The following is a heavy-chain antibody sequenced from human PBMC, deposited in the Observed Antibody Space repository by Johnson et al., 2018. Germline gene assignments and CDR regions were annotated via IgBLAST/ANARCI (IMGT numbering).Heavy chain of an antibody. CDR3: ARALLDQNYYYYYMDV. Sequence: VQLVESGGGLVKPGGSLRLSCAASGFTFSSYSMNWVRQAPGKGLELVSSISSSSSYIYYADSVKGRFTISRDKAKNSLYLQMHSPRAEDTAVYYRARALLDQNYYYYYMDVWGKGTTVTVSS. J-gene: IGHJ6*03. D-gene: IGHD2-15*01. CDR2: ISSSSSYI. CDR1: GFTFSSYS. V-gene: IGHV3-21*01.